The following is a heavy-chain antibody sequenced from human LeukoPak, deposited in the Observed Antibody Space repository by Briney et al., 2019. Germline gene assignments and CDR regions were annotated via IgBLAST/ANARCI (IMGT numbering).Heavy chain of an antibody. V-gene: IGHV4-30-2*01. CDR3: AGSKLEPPTNWFDP. D-gene: IGHD1-1*01. CDR1: GVSISSGGYS. J-gene: IGHJ5*02. Sequence: PSQTLSLTCAVSGVSISSGGYSWSWIRQPPGKGLEWIGYIYHSGSTYYNPSLKSRVTISVDRSKNQFSPKLSSVTAADTAVYYCAGSKLEPPTNWFDPWGQGTLVTVSS. CDR2: IYHSGST.